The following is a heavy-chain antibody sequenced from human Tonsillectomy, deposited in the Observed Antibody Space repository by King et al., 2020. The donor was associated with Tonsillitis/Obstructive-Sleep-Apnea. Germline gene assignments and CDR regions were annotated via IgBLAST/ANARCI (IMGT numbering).Heavy chain of an antibody. V-gene: IGHV3-21*01. D-gene: IGHD2/OR15-2a*01. CDR3: ARDDYCDSATCSEDSTDAFYV. Sequence: VQLVESGGGLVKPGGSLTLSCTASGSTFSTYTMSWVRQAPGKGLEWVSYISSGSRYIYYADSVKGRFTISRDNAKNSLFLQMNSRRAEDTAVYYCARDDYCDSATCSEDSTDAFYVWGQGTMVTVSS. J-gene: IGHJ3*01. CDR1: GSTFSTYT. CDR2: ISSGSRYI.